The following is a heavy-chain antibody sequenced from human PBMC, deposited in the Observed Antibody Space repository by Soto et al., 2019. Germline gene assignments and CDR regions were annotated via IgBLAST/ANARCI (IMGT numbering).Heavy chain of an antibody. CDR1: GGSISSYY. V-gene: IGHV4-59*01. CDR2: IYYSGST. CDR3: ARVESSWYDFDY. J-gene: IGHJ4*02. D-gene: IGHD6-13*01. Sequence: PSETLSLTCTVSGGSISSYYWSWIRQPPGKGLEWIGYIYYSGSTNYNPSLKSRVTISVDTSKNQFSLKLSSVTAADTAVYYCARVESSWYDFDYWGQGTLVTVSS.